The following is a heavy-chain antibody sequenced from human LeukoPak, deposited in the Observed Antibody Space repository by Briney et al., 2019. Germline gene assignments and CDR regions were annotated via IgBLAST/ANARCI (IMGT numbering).Heavy chain of an antibody. V-gene: IGHV3-11*01. CDR1: GFTFSDYY. CDR3: ANRHFDWLSGYFDY. J-gene: IGHJ4*02. Sequence: PGGSLRLSCAASGFTFSDYYMSWIRQAPGKGLEWVSYISSSGSTIYYADSVKGRFTISRDNSKNTLYLQMNSLRAEDTAVYYCANRHFDWLSGYFDYWGQGTLVTVSS. D-gene: IGHD3-9*01. CDR2: ISSSGSTI.